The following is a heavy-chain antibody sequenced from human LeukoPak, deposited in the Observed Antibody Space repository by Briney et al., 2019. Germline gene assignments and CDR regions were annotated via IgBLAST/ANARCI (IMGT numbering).Heavy chain of an antibody. CDR1: GGSFSGYY. V-gene: IGHV4-34*01. Sequence: SETLSLTCAVYGGSFSGYYWSWIRQPPGKGLEWIGEINHSGSTNYNPSLKGRVTISVDTSKNQFSLKLSSVTAADTAVYYCASGVVGATTPSNFDYWGQGTLVTVSS. CDR2: INHSGST. CDR3: ASGVVGATTPSNFDY. D-gene: IGHD1-26*01. J-gene: IGHJ4*02.